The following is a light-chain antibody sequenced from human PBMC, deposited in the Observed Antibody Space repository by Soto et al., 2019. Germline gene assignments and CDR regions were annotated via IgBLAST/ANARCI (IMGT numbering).Light chain of an antibody. Sequence: DIKMTQSPSTLSGSVGDRVTITCRASQTISSWLAWYQQKPGKAPKLLIYKASTLKSGVPSRFSGSGSGTEFTLTITSLQSDDFATYYCQQYHSYPYTFGQGTKVDNK. V-gene: IGKV1-5*03. CDR3: QQYHSYPYT. J-gene: IGKJ2*01. CDR2: KAS. CDR1: QTISSW.